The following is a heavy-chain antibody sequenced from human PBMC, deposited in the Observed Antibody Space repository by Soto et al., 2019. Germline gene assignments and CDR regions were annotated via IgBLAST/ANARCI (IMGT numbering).Heavy chain of an antibody. V-gene: IGHV4-59*01. D-gene: IGHD5-12*01. CDR1: GGSLSSYY. J-gene: IGHJ4*02. Sequence: PSETLSLTCTVSGGSLSSYYWSWIRQPPGKGLEWIGYIYYSGSTNYNPSLKSRVTISVDTSKNQFSLKLSSVTAADTAVYYCARVVRGHAFDYWGQGTLVTVSS. CDR3: ARVVRGHAFDY. CDR2: IYYSGST.